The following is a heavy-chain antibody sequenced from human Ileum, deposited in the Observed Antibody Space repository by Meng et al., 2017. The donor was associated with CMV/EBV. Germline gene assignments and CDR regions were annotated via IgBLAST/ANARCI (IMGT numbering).Heavy chain of an antibody. D-gene: IGHD5-24*01. J-gene: IGHJ3*02. CDR2: IRYDGSNK. CDR1: GFTFSSYG. Sequence: GESLKTPCAASGFTFSSYGMHWVRQAPGKGLEWVAFIRYDGSNKYYADSVKGRFTISRDNSKNTLYLQMNSLRAEDTAVYYCAKDDGDAFDIWGQGTMVTVSS. CDR3: AKDDGDAFDI. V-gene: IGHV3-30*02.